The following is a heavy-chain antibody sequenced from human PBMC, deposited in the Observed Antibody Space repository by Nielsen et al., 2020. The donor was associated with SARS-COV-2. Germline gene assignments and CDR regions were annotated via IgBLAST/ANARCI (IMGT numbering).Heavy chain of an antibody. Sequence: GESLKISCAASGFTFDDYGMSWVRQAPGKGLEWVSGINWNGGSTGYADSVKGRFTISRDNSGNTLFLQMNGLTAEDTAVYYCARQRASEMISWGQGTLVTVSS. V-gene: IGHV3-20*04. J-gene: IGHJ5*02. CDR2: INWNGGST. CDR1: GFTFDDYG. CDR3: ARQRASEMIS. D-gene: IGHD1-14*01.